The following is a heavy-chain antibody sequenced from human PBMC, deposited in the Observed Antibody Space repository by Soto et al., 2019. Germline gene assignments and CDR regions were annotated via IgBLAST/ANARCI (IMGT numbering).Heavy chain of an antibody. J-gene: IGHJ4*02. CDR3: ARDLVPGYTGYSDY. Sequence: ASVKVSCKASGYTFTSYGISWVRQAPGQGLEWVGWISAYNGNTNYAQKLQGRVTMTTDTSTSTAYMELRSLTSDDTAVYYCARDLVPGYTGYSDYWGQGTLVTVSS. CDR1: GYTFTSYG. D-gene: IGHD5-12*01. V-gene: IGHV1-18*01. CDR2: ISAYNGNT.